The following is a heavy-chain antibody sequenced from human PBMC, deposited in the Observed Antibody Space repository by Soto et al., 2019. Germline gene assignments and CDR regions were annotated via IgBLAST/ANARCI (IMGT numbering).Heavy chain of an antibody. CDR3: AREQTANWGYSDWFDP. V-gene: IGHV1-18*01. CDR1: GYTFTSYG. Sequence: ASVKVSCKASGYTFTSYGISWVRQAPGQGLEWMGWISAYNGNTNYAQKLQGRVTMTTDTSTSTAYMELRSLRSDDTAVYYCAREQTANWGYSDWFDPWGQGTLVTVSS. J-gene: IGHJ5*02. D-gene: IGHD7-27*01. CDR2: ISAYNGNT.